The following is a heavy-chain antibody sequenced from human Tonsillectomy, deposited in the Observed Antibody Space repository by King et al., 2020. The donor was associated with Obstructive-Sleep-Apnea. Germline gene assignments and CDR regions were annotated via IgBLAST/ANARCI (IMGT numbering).Heavy chain of an antibody. V-gene: IGHV1-69*09. D-gene: IGHD3-16*01. Sequence: QLVQSGAEVKKPGSSVKVSCKASGGTFSSYFISWVRQAPGQGLEWMGRIIPILGVANYAEKFQGRVTITADKSTSTAYMEVSSLRSEDTAVYYCARDPCRYGFTCTKYYCDYWGQGTLVTVSS. CDR1: GGTFSSYF. J-gene: IGHJ4*02. CDR2: IIPILGVA. CDR3: ARDPCRYGFTCTKYYCDY.